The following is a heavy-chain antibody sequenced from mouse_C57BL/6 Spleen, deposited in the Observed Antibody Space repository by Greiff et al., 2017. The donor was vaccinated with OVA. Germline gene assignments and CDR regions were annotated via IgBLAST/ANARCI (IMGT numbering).Heavy chain of an antibody. CDR2: ISDGGSYT. J-gene: IGHJ4*01. V-gene: IGHV5-4*01. CDR1: GFTFSSYA. Sequence: EVKLMESGGGLVKPGGSLKLSCAASGFTFSSYAMSWVRQTPEKRLEWVATISDGGSYTYYPDNVKGRFTISRDNAKNNLYLQMSHLKSEDTAMYYCARDSLYAMDYWGQGTSVTVSS. CDR3: ARDSLYAMDY.